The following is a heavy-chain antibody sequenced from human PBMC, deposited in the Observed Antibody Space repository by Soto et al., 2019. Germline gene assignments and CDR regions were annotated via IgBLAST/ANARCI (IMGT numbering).Heavy chain of an antibody. J-gene: IGHJ4*02. CDR1: GYTFTNYG. CDR2: IGGDKGNT. V-gene: IGHV1-18*01. Sequence: VQLVQSGAEVREPGASVKVSCKASGYTFTNYGVSWVRQAPGQGLEWMGWIGGDKGNTNFAQKLQGRVTLTTDTSTSTAYMELRSLRSDDTAVYYCAPHTLDTGMPSGYWGQGTLVTVSS. D-gene: IGHD5-18*01. CDR3: APHTLDTGMPSGY.